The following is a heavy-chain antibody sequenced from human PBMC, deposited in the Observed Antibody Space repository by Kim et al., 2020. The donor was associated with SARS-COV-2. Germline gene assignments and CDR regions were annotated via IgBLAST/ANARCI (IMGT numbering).Heavy chain of an antibody. D-gene: IGHD3-22*01. J-gene: IGHJ3*01. V-gene: IGHV6-1*01. CDR3: AREVNNVFGV. Sequence: SQTLSLTCAISGDSVSRNNAAWNWIRQSPSRGLEWLGRTYYTSNWYNDYAVFVKSRISINPDTSKNRCSLQLNSVTPEDTAVYCCAREVNNVFGVWGQGTMVTISS. CDR2: TYYTSNWYN. CDR1: GDSVSRNNAA.